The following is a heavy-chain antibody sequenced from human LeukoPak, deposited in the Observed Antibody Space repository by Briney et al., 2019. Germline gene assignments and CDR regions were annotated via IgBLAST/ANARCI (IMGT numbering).Heavy chain of an antibody. V-gene: IGHV3-74*01. CDR1: GFTFSSYW. J-gene: IGHJ4*02. D-gene: IGHD2-2*02. CDR2: INSDGSST. CDR3: AKKACTSTSCHIGDY. Sequence: QAGGSLRLSCAASGFTFSSYWMHWVRQAPGKGLVWVSRINSDGSSTSYADSVKGRFTISRDNAKNTLYLQMNSLRAEDTAVYYCAKKACTSTSCHIGDYWGQGTLVTVSS.